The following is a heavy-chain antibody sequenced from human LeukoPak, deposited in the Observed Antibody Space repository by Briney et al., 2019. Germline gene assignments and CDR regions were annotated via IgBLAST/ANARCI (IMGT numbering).Heavy chain of an antibody. CDR2: IYYSGST. J-gene: IGHJ4*02. Sequence: SQTLSLTCTVSGGSISSGGYYWSWIRQHPGKGLEWIGYIYYSGSTYYNPSLKSRVTISVDTSKNQFSLKLSSVTAAGTAVYYCARVQLWFGEPHSGVYYFDYWGQGTLVTVSS. V-gene: IGHV4-31*03. D-gene: IGHD3-10*01. CDR1: GGSISSGGYY. CDR3: ARVQLWFGEPHSGVYYFDY.